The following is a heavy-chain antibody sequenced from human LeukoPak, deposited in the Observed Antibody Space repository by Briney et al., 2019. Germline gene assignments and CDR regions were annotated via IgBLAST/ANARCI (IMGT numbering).Heavy chain of an antibody. CDR1: GGSISSRNYY. D-gene: IGHD3-10*01. Sequence: SSETLSLTCTVSGGSISSRNYYWGWIRQPPGKGLEWIVNIYYSGPTYYNPSLRSRVTISVDTSRNQFSLTLNSVTAAHTAVYYCARVTMRYGESLYRGWGFDLWGRGTLVTVSS. J-gene: IGHJ2*01. CDR2: IYYSGPT. CDR3: ARVTMRYGESLYRGWGFDL. V-gene: IGHV4-39*01.